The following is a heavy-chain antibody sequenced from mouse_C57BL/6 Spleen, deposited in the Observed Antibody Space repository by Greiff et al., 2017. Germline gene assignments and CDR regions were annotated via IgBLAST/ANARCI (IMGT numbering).Heavy chain of an antibody. CDR2: IYPGSGST. J-gene: IGHJ4*01. D-gene: IGHD2-3*01. CDR3: ARSPDGYYGLDAMDY. V-gene: IGHV1-55*01. Sequence: QVQLQQPGAELVKPGASVKMSCKASGYTFTSYWITWVKQRPGQGLEWIGDIYPGSGSTNYNEKFKSKATLTVDTSSSTAYMQLSSLTSEDSAVYYCARSPDGYYGLDAMDYWGQGTSVTVSS. CDR1: GYTFTSYW.